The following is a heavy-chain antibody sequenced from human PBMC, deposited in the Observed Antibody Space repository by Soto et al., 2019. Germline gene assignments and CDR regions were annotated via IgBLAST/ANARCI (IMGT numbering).Heavy chain of an antibody. D-gene: IGHD1-26*01. CDR1: GYTFTSYG. J-gene: IGHJ4*02. CDR3: ARDAAVGLVDY. CDR2: ISAYNGNT. V-gene: IGHV1-18*01. Sequence: QVQLVQSGAEVKKPGASVKVSCKASGYTFTSYGISWVRQAPGQGLEWMGWISAYNGNTNYAQKLQGRVTRTTDTSPSRAETELRSLRSDDTAGDCCARDAAVGLVDYWGRGTLVTVS.